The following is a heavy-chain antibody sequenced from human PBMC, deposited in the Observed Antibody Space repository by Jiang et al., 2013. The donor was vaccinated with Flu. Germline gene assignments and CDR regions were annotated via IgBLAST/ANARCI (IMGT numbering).Heavy chain of an antibody. D-gene: IGHD6-13*01. V-gene: IGHV4-59*06. CDR1: GGSISSYY. J-gene: IGHJ4*02. CDR2: IYYSGST. CDR3: ARDGGSSSWYASFDY. Sequence: GLVKPSETLSLTCTVSGGSISSYYWSWIRQPPGKGLEWIGYIYYSGSTYYNPSLKSRVTISVDTSKNQFSLKLSSVTAADTAVYYCARDGGSSSWYASFDYWGQGTLVTVSS.